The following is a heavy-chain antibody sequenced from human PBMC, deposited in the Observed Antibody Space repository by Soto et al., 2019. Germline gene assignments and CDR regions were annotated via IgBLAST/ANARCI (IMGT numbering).Heavy chain of an antibody. J-gene: IGHJ4*02. V-gene: IGHV3-11*05. CDR1: GFTFSDYY. D-gene: IGHD3-10*01. Sequence: QVQLVESGGGLIKPGGSLRLSCAASGFTFSDYYMSWIRQAPGKGLEWVSYISRSSTYTNYADSVKGRFTISRDNAKNSLYLQMNSLRAEDTAVYYCAREYYASGSYPPDYWGQGTLVTVSS. CDR2: ISRSSTYT. CDR3: AREYYASGSYPPDY.